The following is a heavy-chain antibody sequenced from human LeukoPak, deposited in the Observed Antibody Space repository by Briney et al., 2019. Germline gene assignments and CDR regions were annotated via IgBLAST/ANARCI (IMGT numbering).Heavy chain of an antibody. CDR3: AKDVAYWYFDL. V-gene: IGHV3-30-3*01. CDR1: GFTFSSYA. Sequence: PGGSLRLSCAASGFTFSSYAMHWVRQAPGKGLEWVAVISYDGSNKYYADSVKGRFTISRDNSKNTLYLQMNSLRAEDTAVYYCAKDVAYWYFDLWGRGTLVTVSS. CDR2: ISYDGSNK. J-gene: IGHJ2*01.